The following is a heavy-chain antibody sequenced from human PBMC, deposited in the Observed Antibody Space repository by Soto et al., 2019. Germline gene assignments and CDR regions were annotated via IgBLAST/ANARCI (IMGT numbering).Heavy chain of an antibody. D-gene: IGHD3-22*01. Sequence: ASVKVSCKASGYTFTSYGISWVRQAPGQGLEWMGWIRAYNGNTNYAQKLQGRVTMTTDTSTSTAYMELRSLRSDDTAVYYCARDRADYYDSSGYYYGWDYYYGMDVWGQGTTVTVSS. J-gene: IGHJ6*02. CDR3: ARDRADYYDSSGYYYGWDYYYGMDV. CDR1: GYTFTSYG. V-gene: IGHV1-18*01. CDR2: IRAYNGNT.